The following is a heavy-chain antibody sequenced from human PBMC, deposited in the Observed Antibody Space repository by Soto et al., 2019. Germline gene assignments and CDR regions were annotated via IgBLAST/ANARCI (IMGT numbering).Heavy chain of an antibody. D-gene: IGHD3-10*01. V-gene: IGHV4-59*01. CDR2: IYYSGST. CDR3: GREWYYGSGDRLGMDV. Sequence: SETLSLTCTVSGGSISGYYWTWIRQPPGKGLEWIGYIYYSGSTNYNPSLKSRVTISVDTSKNQFSLKLSSVTAADTAVYYCGREWYYGSGDRLGMDVWGQGTTVTVSS. CDR1: GGSISGYY. J-gene: IGHJ6*02.